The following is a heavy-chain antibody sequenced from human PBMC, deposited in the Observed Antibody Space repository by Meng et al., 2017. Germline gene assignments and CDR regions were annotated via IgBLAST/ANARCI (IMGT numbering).Heavy chain of an antibody. J-gene: IGHJ6*02. CDR2: ISAYNGNT. CDR1: GYTFSSYG. D-gene: IGHD3-10*01. V-gene: IGHV1-18*01. Sequence: ASVKVSCKASGYTFSSYGISWVRQAPGQGLEWMGWISAYNGNTNYALTLQGRVTMTTDTSTATAYMELRSLRSDDTAVYYCARDTYHYGAGTSLYVVSSAMDVWGQGPRSPSP. CDR3: ARDTYHYGAGTSLYVVSSAMDV.